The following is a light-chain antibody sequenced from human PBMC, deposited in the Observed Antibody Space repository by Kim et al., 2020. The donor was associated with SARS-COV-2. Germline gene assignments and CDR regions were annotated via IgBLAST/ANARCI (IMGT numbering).Light chain of an antibody. V-gene: IGLV2-14*03. CDR3: CSFRSGGTYV. CDR2: NVR. CDR1: SDDVGSHGF. Sequence: QSALTQPASVSGSPGQSITISCTGTSDDVGSHGFVSWYQQHPDKVPKLIIYNVRARPSGVPDRFSGSKSGNAASLTISGLQADDEAYYYCCSFRSGGTYVFGSGTKVTVL. J-gene: IGLJ1*01.